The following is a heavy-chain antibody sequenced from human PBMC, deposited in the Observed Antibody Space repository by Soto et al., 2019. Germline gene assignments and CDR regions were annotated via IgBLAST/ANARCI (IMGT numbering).Heavy chain of an antibody. J-gene: IGHJ4*02. Sequence: ASVKVSYKASGYTFTGYDINWVRQATGQGLEWMGWMNPNSGNTGYAQKFQGRVTMTRNTSISTAYMELSSLRSEYTDVYYCGSDQVVANDSWGQGTLVTVSS. CDR1: GYTFTGYD. V-gene: IGHV1-8*01. CDR3: GSDQVVANDS. CDR2: MNPNSGNT. D-gene: IGHD2-21*01.